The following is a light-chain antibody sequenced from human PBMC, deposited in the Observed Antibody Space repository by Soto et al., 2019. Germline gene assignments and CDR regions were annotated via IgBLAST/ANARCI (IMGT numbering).Light chain of an antibody. J-gene: IGKJ1*01. CDR1: QSISSW. CDR2: KAS. CDR3: QQYNTKKT. V-gene: IGKV1-5*03. Sequence: DIQMTQSASTLSASVGDRVTITCRASQSISSWLAWYQQKPGKAPKLLIYKASSLESGVPSRFSGSGSGTEFTLTISSLQPDDFATYYCQQYNTKKTFGQGTKVDIK.